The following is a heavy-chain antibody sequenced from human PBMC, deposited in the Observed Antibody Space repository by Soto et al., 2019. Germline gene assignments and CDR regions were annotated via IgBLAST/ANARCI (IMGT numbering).Heavy chain of an antibody. V-gene: IGHV3-7*01. J-gene: IGHJ4*02. CDR1: GFTFSTYW. CDR2: INQDGSEK. Sequence: GGSLRLSCAASGFTFSTYWMDWVRQTPGKGLEWVANINQDGSEKNYVDSVKGRFTIYRDNAKNSLSLQMSSLTAEDSALYYCSRSLNSWGQGTLVTVSS. CDR3: SRSLNS.